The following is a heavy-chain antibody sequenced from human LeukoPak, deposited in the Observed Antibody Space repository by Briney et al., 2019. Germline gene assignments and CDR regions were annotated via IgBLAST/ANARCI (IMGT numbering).Heavy chain of an antibody. V-gene: IGHV3-23*01. CDR2: ISGSGGST. J-gene: IGHJ4*02. Sequence: PGGSLRLSCAASGFTFSSYAMSWVRQAPGKGLEWVSAISGSGGSTYYADPVKGRFTISRDNSKNTLYLQMNSLRAEDTAVYYCAKIRGYSYGIDYWGQGTLVTVSS. D-gene: IGHD5-18*01. CDR1: GFTFSSYA. CDR3: AKIRGYSYGIDY.